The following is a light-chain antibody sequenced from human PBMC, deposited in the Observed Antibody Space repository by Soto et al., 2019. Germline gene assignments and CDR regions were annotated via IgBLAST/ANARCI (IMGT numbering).Light chain of an antibody. V-gene: IGKV3-11*01. Sequence: SRGDLRWSAGESATLWSRACQSVDSYLVWYQQKPGQAPRLLIFGASNRAIGIPARFSGSGSGTDFTLTIGILEPEDFAIYYCQQRSYLRITFGQGTRLDIK. CDR3: QQRSYLRIT. CDR2: GAS. J-gene: IGKJ5*01. CDR1: QSVDSY.